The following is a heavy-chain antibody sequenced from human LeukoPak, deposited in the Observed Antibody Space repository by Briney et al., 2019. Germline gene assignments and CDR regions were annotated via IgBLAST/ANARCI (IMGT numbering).Heavy chain of an antibody. CDR3: AGDIVATTYSLGMDV. CDR2: ISSSGSTI. D-gene: IGHD5-12*01. Sequence: GGSLRLSCAASGFTFSSYEMNWVRQAPGKGLEWVSYISSSGSTIYYADSVKGRFTISRDNAKNSLYLQMNSLRAEDTAVYYCAGDIVATTYSLGMDVWGKGTTVTVSS. CDR1: GFTFSSYE. V-gene: IGHV3-48*03. J-gene: IGHJ6*04.